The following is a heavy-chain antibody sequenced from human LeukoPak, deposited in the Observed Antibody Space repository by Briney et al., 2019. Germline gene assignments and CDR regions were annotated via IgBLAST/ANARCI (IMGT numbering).Heavy chain of an antibody. J-gene: IGHJ2*01. D-gene: IGHD4-17*01. CDR3: TRLNDYAWYFDL. Sequence: PSETLSLTCTVSGGSISSSGYYWGWIRQPPGKGLEWIGSIYYSGSTYYNPSLKSRVTISVDTSKNQFSLKLSSVTAADTAVYYCTRLNDYAWYFDLWGSGTLVTVSS. CDR2: IYYSGST. CDR1: GGSISSSGYY. V-gene: IGHV4-39*01.